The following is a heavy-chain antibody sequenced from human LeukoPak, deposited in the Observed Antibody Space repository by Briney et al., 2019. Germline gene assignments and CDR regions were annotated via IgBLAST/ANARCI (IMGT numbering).Heavy chain of an antibody. CDR2: IRSRGSRI. CDR1: GGSISSSTYY. J-gene: IGHJ5*02. V-gene: IGHV3-11*04. Sequence: LSLTCTVSGGSISSSTYYWGWLRQPPGKGLEWVAYIRSRGSRIYYADSVKGRFTISRDNAKNSLYLQMNSLRAEDTAIYYCARDRGEGWFDPWGQGTLVTVSS. D-gene: IGHD4-17*01. CDR3: ARDRGEGWFDP.